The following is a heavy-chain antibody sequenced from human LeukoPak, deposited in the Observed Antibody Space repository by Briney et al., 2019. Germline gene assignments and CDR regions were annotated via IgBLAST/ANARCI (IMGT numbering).Heavy chain of an antibody. CDR1: GYTLTSYG. CDR2: ISAYNGNT. V-gene: IGHV1-18*04. J-gene: IGHJ4*02. Sequence: GASVKVSCKAAGYTLTSYGISWVRQAPGQGLEWMGWISAYNGNTNYAQKLQGRVTMTTDTSTSTVYMELRSQRSDDTAVYYCARGGLYCSSTSCYGIEYWGQGTLVTVSS. CDR3: ARGGLYCSSTSCYGIEY. D-gene: IGHD2-2*01.